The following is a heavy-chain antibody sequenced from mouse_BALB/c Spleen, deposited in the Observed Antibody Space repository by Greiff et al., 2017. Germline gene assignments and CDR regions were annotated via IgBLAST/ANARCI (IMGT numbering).Heavy chain of an antibody. V-gene: IGHV5-6*01. Sequence: EVQLQESGGDLVKPGGSLKLSCAASGFTFSSYGMSWVRQTPDKRLEWVATISSGGSYTYYPDSVKGRFTISRDNAKNTLYLQMSSLKSEDTAMYYCARQGNGNQAWFAYWGQGTLVTVSA. CDR2: ISSGGSYT. CDR3: ARQGNGNQAWFAY. J-gene: IGHJ3*01. CDR1: GFTFSSYG. D-gene: IGHD2-1*01.